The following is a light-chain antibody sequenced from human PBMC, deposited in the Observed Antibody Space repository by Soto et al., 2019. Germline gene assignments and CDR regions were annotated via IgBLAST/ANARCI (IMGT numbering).Light chain of an antibody. J-gene: IGKJ1*01. CDR2: GAS. CDR3: QQYGRT. V-gene: IGKV3-20*01. Sequence: EIVLTQSPGTLSLSPGERATLSCRASQSVSSSYLAWYQQKPGQAPRLLIYGASSRATGIRDRFSGSGSGTDFTRTISRVEPEDFAVYYCQQYGRTFGQGTKVEIK. CDR1: QSVSSSY.